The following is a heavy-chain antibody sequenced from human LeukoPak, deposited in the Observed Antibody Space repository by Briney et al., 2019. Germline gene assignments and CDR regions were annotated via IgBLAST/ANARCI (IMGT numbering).Heavy chain of an antibody. CDR2: INHSGYT. CDR1: GVSFDDYY. V-gene: IGHV4-34*01. J-gene: IGHJ4*02. CDR3: TRMTAGHDY. Sequence: SETLSLTCAVSGVSFDDYYWRWVRQTPGKGLEWIGQINHSGYTNDSPSLKSRVTLSIDTSRKQFSLNLRSVTVADTGIYYCTRMTAGHDYWGQGTLVTVSS. D-gene: IGHD2-21*02.